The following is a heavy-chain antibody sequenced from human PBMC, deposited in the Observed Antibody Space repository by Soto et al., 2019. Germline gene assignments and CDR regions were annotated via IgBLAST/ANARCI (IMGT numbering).Heavy chain of an antibody. D-gene: IGHD6-13*01. Sequence: PSETLSLTCTVSGGSISSSSYYWGWIRQPPGKGLEWIGSIYYSGSTYYNPFLKSRVTISVDTSKNQFSLKLSSVTAADTAVYYCARGSGIAAYNWFDPWGQGTLVTVSS. CDR1: GGSISSSSYY. CDR3: ARGSGIAAYNWFDP. J-gene: IGHJ5*02. CDR2: IYYSGST. V-gene: IGHV4-39*01.